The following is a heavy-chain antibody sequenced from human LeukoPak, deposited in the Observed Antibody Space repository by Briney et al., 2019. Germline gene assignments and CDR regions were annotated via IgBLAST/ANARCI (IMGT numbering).Heavy chain of an antibody. Sequence: SETLSLTCTVSGGSISSSSYYWGWIRQPPGKGLEWIGYIYYSGSTNYNPSLKSRVTISVDTSKNQFSLKLSSVTAADTAVYYCALVGNYYGSGNYWGQGTLVTVSS. D-gene: IGHD3-10*01. V-gene: IGHV4-61*05. CDR3: ALVGNYYGSGNY. CDR1: GGSISSSSYY. CDR2: IYYSGST. J-gene: IGHJ4*02.